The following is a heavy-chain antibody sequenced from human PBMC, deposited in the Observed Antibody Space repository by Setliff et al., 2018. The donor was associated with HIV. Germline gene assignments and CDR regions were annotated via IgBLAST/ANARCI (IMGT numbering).Heavy chain of an antibody. V-gene: IGHV4-38-2*01. Sequence: SETLSLTCAASGFSITTGYSWGWIRQPAGTGLEWIGTISHTGRANYSPSLESRATISLDTSTNHFSLRLASVTAADTAVYFCAKMGDYYDGSGYNYPFNIWGQGTLVTVSS. CDR1: GFSITTGYS. CDR3: AKMGDYYDGSGYNYPFNI. D-gene: IGHD3-22*01. J-gene: IGHJ1*01. CDR2: ISHTGRA.